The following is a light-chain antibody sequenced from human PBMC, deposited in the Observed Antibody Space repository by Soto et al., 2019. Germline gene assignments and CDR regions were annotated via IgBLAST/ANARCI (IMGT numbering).Light chain of an antibody. Sequence: IVMKHSPAAVSLSPGERATLSCRASQSLSSNLAWYQQKPGQAPRLLIYGASIRATGIPGRFSGSGSGTDFTLTISRLEPEDFAVYYCQQYGSSTFTFGPGTKVDIK. J-gene: IGKJ3*01. V-gene: IGKV3-20*01. CDR2: GAS. CDR1: QSLSSN. CDR3: QQYGSSTFT.